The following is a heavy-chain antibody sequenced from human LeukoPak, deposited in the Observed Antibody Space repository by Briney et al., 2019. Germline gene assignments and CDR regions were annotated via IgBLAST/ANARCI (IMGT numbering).Heavy chain of an antibody. Sequence: GGSLRLSCAASGFTFSTYSMNWVRQAPGKGLEWVSSISSSSSYIYYADPVKGRFTISRDNAKNSLYLQMNSLRAEDTAVYYCARDWERAITTGTLGYWGQGTLVTVSS. CDR3: ARDWERAITTGTLGY. CDR2: ISSSSSYI. V-gene: IGHV3-21*01. J-gene: IGHJ4*02. CDR1: GFTFSTYS. D-gene: IGHD1-1*01.